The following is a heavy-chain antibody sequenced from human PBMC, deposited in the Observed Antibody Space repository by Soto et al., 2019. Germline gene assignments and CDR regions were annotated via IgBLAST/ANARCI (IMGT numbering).Heavy chain of an antibody. J-gene: IGHJ4*02. CDR3: ARQAATGTVFDY. V-gene: IGHV4-59*08. CDR2: IYYSGST. D-gene: IGHD6-13*01. Sequence: SETLSLTCTVSGGSISNYFWSWIRQPPGKGLEWIGYIYYSGSTNYNPSLKSRVSISVDTSPNQFSLRLSSVTAAGTAVYYCARQAATGTVFDYWGQGTLVTVSS. CDR1: GGSISNYF.